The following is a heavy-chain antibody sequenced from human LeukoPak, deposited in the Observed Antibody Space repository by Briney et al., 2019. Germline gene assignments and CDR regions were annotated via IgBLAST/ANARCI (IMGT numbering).Heavy chain of an antibody. J-gene: IGHJ4*02. V-gene: IGHV3-21*01. CDR1: GFTFSSYS. Sequence: GGSLRLSCAASGFTFSSYSMNWVRQAPGKGLEWVSSISSSSSYIYYADSVKGRFTISRDNAKNSLYLQMNSLRAEDTAVYYCARAGPTTTAYYFDYWGQGTLVTVSS. CDR3: ARAGPTTTAYYFDY. D-gene: IGHD1-26*01. CDR2: ISSSSSYI.